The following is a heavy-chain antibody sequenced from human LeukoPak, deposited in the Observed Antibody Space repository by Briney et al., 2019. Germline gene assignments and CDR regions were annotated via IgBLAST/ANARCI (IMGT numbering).Heavy chain of an antibody. J-gene: IGHJ6*03. V-gene: IGHV3-43D*03. CDR2: ISWDGGST. CDR3: AKAGELRYFDWLHYYYMDV. D-gene: IGHD3-9*01. CDR1: GFTFDDYA. Sequence: HPGGSLRLSCAASGFTFDDYAMHWVRQAPGKGLEWVSLISWDGGSTYYADSVKGRFTISRDNSKNSLYLQMNSLRAEDTALYYCAKAGELRYFDWLHYYYMDVWGKGTTVTVSS.